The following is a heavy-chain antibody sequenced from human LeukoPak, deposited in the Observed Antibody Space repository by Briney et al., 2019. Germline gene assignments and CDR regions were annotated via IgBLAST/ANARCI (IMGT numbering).Heavy chain of an antibody. Sequence: SQTLSLTCAISGDSVSSNSVAWNWIRQSPSRGLEWLGRTYYRSKWYKDYAVSVKGRITINPDTSKNQFSLQLNSVTPEDTAVYYCARDHCSGGSCHWRFDYWGQGTLVTVSS. V-gene: IGHV6-1*01. CDR2: TYYRSKWYK. D-gene: IGHD2-15*01. CDR1: GDSVSSNSVA. J-gene: IGHJ4*02. CDR3: ARDHCSGGSCHWRFDY.